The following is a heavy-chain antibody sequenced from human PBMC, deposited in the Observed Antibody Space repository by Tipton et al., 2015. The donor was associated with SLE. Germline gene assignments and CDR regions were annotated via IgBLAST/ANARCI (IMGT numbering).Heavy chain of an antibody. CDR2: IYYSGST. J-gene: IGHJ5*02. V-gene: IGHV4-39*01. CDR1: GGSISSGSYY. Sequence: TLSLTCAVSGGSISSGSYYWGWIRQPPGKGLEWIGSIYYSGSTNYNPSLKSRVTISVDTSKNQFSLKLSSVTAADTAVYYCARQRWFDPWGQGTLVTVSS. CDR3: ARQRWFDP.